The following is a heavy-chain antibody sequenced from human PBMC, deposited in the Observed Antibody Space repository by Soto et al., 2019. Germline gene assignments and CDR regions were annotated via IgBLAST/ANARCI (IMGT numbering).Heavy chain of an antibody. V-gene: IGHV4-59*01. D-gene: IGHD2-15*01. CDR3: ARVVAAPPAFYYYYMDV. J-gene: IGHJ6*03. Sequence: QVQLQESGPGLVKPSETLSLTCTVSGGSISSYYWSWIRQPPGKGLEWIGYIYYSGSTNYNPSLKSRVTISVDTSKHQFSLKLSSVTAADTAVYYCARVVAAPPAFYYYYMDVWGKGTTVTVSS. CDR2: IYYSGST. CDR1: GGSISSYY.